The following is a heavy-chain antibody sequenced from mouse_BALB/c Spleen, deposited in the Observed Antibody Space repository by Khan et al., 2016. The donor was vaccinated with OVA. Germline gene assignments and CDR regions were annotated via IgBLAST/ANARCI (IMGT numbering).Heavy chain of an antibody. CDR2: IYWDADK. CDR3: AQREELVPCIAY. J-gene: IGHJ3*01. CDR1: GYSLSSSGMG. Sequence: QVTLKEPGPGILQPSQTLSLTCSFSGYSLSSSGMGVSWIRQPSGKGLEWLAHIYWDADKRYNPSLKNRLTISKDTSSKQVFLKITSVDTADTATYYCAQREELVPCIAYWGQGTLVTVSA. V-gene: IGHV8-12*01. D-gene: IGHD1-1*01.